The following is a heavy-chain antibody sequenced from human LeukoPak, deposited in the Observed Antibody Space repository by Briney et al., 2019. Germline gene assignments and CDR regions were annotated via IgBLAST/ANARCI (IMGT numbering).Heavy chain of an antibody. D-gene: IGHD1-1*01. CDR3: ARDPRTVRI. CDR1: GFTFSSYA. CDR2: ISGNGGVI. Sequence: GGSLRLSCAASGFTFSSYAMTWVRQAPGKGLEWLSYISGNGGVIQYADSVRGRFTISRDNAKNLLYLQMDSLRVEDTAIYYCARDPRTVRIWGQGTLVTVSS. V-gene: IGHV3-48*04. J-gene: IGHJ4*02.